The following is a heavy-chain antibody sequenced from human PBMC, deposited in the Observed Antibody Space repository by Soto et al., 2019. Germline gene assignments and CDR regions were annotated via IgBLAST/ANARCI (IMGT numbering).Heavy chain of an antibody. Sequence: QVQLQESGPGLVKPSGTLSLTCAVSGGSINTSNWWSWVRQPPGKGLEWIGEVYRTGSTTYNPSLESRLTISVDKSNNQFSLKLTSVTAADTAVHYCARARATTASAAIFDCWGQGTLVTVSS. CDR3: ARARATTASAAIFDC. CDR2: VYRTGST. D-gene: IGHD2-2*01. V-gene: IGHV4-4*02. J-gene: IGHJ4*02. CDR1: GGSINTSNW.